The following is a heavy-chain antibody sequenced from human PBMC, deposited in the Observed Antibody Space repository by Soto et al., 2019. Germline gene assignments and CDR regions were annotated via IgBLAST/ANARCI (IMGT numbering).Heavy chain of an antibody. D-gene: IGHD5-12*01. J-gene: IGHJ4*02. CDR3: AHSRGYVGFDY. V-gene: IGHV2-5*02. CDR1: GFSLTTYGVG. Sequence: QITLKETGPTLVNPTQTLTLTCTFSGFSLTTYGVGVGWIRQPPGKALEWHAFIYWDDDKRYSPSLKSRLTITKDTSKNQVALRMTNMDPVDTATYYCAHSRGYVGFDYWGQGILVTVSS. CDR2: IYWDDDK.